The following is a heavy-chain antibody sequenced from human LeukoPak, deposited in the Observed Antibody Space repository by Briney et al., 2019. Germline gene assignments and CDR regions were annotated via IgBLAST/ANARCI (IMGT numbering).Heavy chain of an antibody. CDR3: ARSGTYYDFWSGYLSDYFYGMDV. D-gene: IGHD3-3*01. V-gene: IGHV3-30-3*01. CDR1: GFTFSSYA. Sequence: PGGSLRLSCAASGFTFSSYAMHWVRQAPGRGLEWVAVISYDGSNKYYADSVKGRFTISRDNSKNTLYLQMNSLRAEDTAVYYCARSGTYYDFWSGYLSDYFYGMDVWGQGTTVTVSS. J-gene: IGHJ6*02. CDR2: ISYDGSNK.